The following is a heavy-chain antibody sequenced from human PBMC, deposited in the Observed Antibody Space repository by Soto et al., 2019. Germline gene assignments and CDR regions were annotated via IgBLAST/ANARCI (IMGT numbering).Heavy chain of an antibody. Sequence: ASVKVSGKASGGTFSSYAISWVRQAPGQGLEWMGGIIPIFGTANYAQKFQGRVTITADESTSTAYMELSSLRSEDTAVYYCARAGSRMAIVVVPEAMPDYYYGMDVWGQGTTVTVSS. CDR2: IIPIFGTA. CDR3: ARAGSRMAIVVVPEAMPDYYYGMDV. V-gene: IGHV1-69*13. J-gene: IGHJ6*02. D-gene: IGHD2-2*03. CDR1: GGTFSSYA.